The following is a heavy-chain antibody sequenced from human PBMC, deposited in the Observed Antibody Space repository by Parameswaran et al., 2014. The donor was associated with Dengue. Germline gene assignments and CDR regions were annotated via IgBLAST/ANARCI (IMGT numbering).Heavy chain of an antibody. J-gene: IGHJ4*02. Sequence: WVRQAPGQGLEWMGGIIPIFGTANYAQKFQGRVTITADESTSTAYMELSSLRSEDTAVYYCARGPRGGYDWSHQYSSGWYWNDYWGQGTLVTVSS. V-gene: IGHV1-69*01. CDR3: ARGPRGGYDWSHQYSSGWYWNDY. D-gene: IGHD6-19*01. CDR2: IIPIFGTA.